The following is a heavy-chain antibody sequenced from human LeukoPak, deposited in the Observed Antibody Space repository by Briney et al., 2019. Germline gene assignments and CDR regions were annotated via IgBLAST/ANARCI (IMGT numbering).Heavy chain of an antibody. CDR3: ARERPEIDY. J-gene: IGHJ4*02. V-gene: IGHV3-48*03. D-gene: IGHD6-25*01. CDR1: GFTFSSYE. Sequence: GGPLRLSCAASGFTFSSYEMKWVRQAPGKALERVSYISSSGSTIYQADSVKARFNITRDNARNSLYLQMNSLRGEDTAVYYCARERPEIDYWGQGTLVTVSS. CDR2: ISSSGSTI.